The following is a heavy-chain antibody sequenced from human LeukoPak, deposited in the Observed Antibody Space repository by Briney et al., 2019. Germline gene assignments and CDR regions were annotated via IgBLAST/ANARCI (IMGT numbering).Heavy chain of an antibody. Sequence: GASVKVSCKASGYTFTGYYMHWVRQAPGQGLEWMGWINPNSGGTNYAQKFQGRVTMTRDTSISTAYMELSRLRSDDTAVYYSARGQDDFWSGYYSNNFDYWGQGTLVTVSS. V-gene: IGHV1-2*02. CDR2: INPNSGGT. J-gene: IGHJ4*02. CDR3: ARGQDDFWSGYYSNNFDY. D-gene: IGHD3-3*01. CDR1: GYTFTGYY.